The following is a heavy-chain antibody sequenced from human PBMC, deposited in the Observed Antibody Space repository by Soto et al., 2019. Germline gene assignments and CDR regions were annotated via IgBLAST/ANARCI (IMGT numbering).Heavy chain of an antibody. CDR2: IKRKTDGGTT. V-gene: IGHV3-15*01. CDR3: TPDPLRTFGGVIY. J-gene: IGHJ4*02. D-gene: IGHD3-16*01. Sequence: EVQLVESGGGLVKPGGSLRLSCAASGFTFSNAWMSWVRQAPGMGLEWIGRIKRKTDGGTTDYAAPVKGRFTISRDDSKNTLYLQMNSLKTEDTAVYYCTPDPLRTFGGVIYWGQGTLVTVSS. CDR1: GFTFSNAW.